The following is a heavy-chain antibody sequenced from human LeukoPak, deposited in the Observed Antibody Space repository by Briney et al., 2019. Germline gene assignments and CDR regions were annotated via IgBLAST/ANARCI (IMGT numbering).Heavy chain of an antibody. CDR3: ARSYGSVPMDV. V-gene: IGHV3-7*03. Sequence: GGSLRLSCAASGFTFSSYRMSWVRQAPGKGLEWVANIKQDGSEKYYVDSVEGRFTISRDNAKNSLYLQMNSLRAEDTAVYYCARSYGSVPMDVWGKGTTVTVSS. CDR2: IKQDGSEK. CDR1: GFTFSSYR. J-gene: IGHJ6*04. D-gene: IGHD3-10*01.